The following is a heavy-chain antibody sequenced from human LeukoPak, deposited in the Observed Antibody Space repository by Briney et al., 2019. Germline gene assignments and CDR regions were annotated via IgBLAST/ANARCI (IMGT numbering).Heavy chain of an antibody. CDR3: SRRPAPGNWYFDL. V-gene: IGHV5-51*01. J-gene: IGHJ2*01. CDR2: IYPGDSDT. CDR1: GYSFTNYW. Sequence: PGESLKISCKASGYSFTNYWIAWVRQMPGKGLEWLGIIYPGDSDTRYSPSFQGQVTVSVDKSICTAYLQWSSLKASDTAIYYCSRRPAPGNWYFDLWGRGTLVTVSS. D-gene: IGHD6-13*01.